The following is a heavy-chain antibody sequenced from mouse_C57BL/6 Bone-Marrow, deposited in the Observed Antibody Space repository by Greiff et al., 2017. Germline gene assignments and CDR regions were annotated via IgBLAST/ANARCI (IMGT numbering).Heavy chain of an antibody. V-gene: IGHV1-50*01. CDR2: IDPSASYT. CDR1: GYTFTSYW. Sequence: QVQLQQPGAELVKPGASVKLSCKASGYTFTSYWMQWVKQRPGQGLEWIGEIDPSASYTNYNQKFKGKATLTVDTASSTAYMQLSSLTSEDSAVYYCARGEGLTGNFDYWGQGTTLTVSS. CDR3: ARGEGLTGNFDY. D-gene: IGHD4-1*01. J-gene: IGHJ2*01.